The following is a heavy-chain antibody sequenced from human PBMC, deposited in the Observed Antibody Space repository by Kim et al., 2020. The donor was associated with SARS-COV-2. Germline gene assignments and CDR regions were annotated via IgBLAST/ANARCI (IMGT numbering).Heavy chain of an antibody. J-gene: IGHJ6*02. CDR2: ISYDGSNK. V-gene: IGHV3-30*18. Sequence: GGSLRLSCAASGFTFSSYGMHWVRQAPGKGLEWVAVISYDGSNKYYADSVKGRFTISRDNSKNTLYLQMNSLRAEDTAVYYCAKDLRGGLRLVEESYYYGMDVWGQGTTVTVSS. CDR1: GFTFSSYG. D-gene: IGHD3-16*01. CDR3: AKDLRGGLRLVEESYYYGMDV.